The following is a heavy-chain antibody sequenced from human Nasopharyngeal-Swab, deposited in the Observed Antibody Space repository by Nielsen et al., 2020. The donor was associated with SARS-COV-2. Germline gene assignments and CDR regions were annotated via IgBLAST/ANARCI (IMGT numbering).Heavy chain of an antibody. J-gene: IGHJ5*02. V-gene: IGHV3-20*01. CDR3: ARGEQWLFDP. D-gene: IGHD6-19*01. Sequence: GESLKISCAASGFTFDDYGMSWVRQAPGKGLEWVSGINWNGGSTGYAHSVKGRFTISRDNAKNSLYLQMNSLRAEDTALYHCARGEQWLFDPWGQGTLVTVSS. CDR1: GFTFDDYG. CDR2: INWNGGST.